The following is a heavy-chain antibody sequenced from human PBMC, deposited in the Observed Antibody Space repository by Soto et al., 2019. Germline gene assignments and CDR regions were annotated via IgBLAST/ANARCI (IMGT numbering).Heavy chain of an antibody. V-gene: IGHV4-39*01. CDR1: GVSISSKNFY. D-gene: IGHD6-19*01. Sequence: SETLSLTCTVSGVSISSKNFYWGWIRQSPGKGLEWIGTLYSGSTFSSLSLKNRVTISVDTSKNQVSLKLRSVVAADTAIYYCATTRGIAVGGSFDYWGQGIQVTVSS. CDR3: ATTRGIAVGGSFDY. J-gene: IGHJ4*02. CDR2: LYSGST.